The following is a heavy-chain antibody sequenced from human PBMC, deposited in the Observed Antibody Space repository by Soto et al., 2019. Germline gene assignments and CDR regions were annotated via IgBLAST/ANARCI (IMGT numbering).Heavy chain of an antibody. V-gene: IGHV3-23*01. CDR1: GLTFGSRA. CDR3: ARVSTDSYPGSRIFDF. Sequence: GGSLRLSCVASGLTFGSRAMSWVRQAPGEGPQWVSTITDNGGDAKYADSVRGRFVISRDNSKKTLYLQMTSLTAEDSAMYFCARVSTDSYPGSRIFDFWGRGTLVTVSS. CDR2: ITDNGGDA. D-gene: IGHD3-10*01. J-gene: IGHJ4*02.